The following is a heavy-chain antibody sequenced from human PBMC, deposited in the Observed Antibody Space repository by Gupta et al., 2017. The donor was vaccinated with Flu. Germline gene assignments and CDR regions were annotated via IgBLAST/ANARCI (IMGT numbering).Heavy chain of an antibody. Sequence: EVQLLESGGGVVQPGGSLRLSCVGSGFTFSDHAMSWVRQAPGRGLEWVSFLSRSGYNTYYADSVRGRFSISRDNSQNTVYLQMDRLRAEDTALYFCARGEGTMMTVFRGMIGTNTYSSYGLDVWGQGTPVTVSS. V-gene: IGHV3-23*01. D-gene: IGHD3-10*01. CDR2: LSRSGYNT. CDR1: GFTFSDHA. J-gene: IGHJ6*02. CDR3: ARGEGTMMTVFRGMIGTNTYSSYGLDV.